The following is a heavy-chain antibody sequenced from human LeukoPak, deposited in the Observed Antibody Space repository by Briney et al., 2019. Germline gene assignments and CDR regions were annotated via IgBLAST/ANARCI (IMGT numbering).Heavy chain of an antibody. CDR1: GGSVSSGSYY. Sequence: SETLSLTCTVSGGSVSSGSYYWSWIRQPPGKGLEWIGYIYYSGSTNYNPSLKSRVTISVDTSKNQFSLKLSPVTAADTAVYYCARRDYYDSSPHDYWGQGTLVTVSS. V-gene: IGHV4-61*01. CDR2: IYYSGST. J-gene: IGHJ4*02. CDR3: ARRDYYDSSPHDY. D-gene: IGHD3-22*01.